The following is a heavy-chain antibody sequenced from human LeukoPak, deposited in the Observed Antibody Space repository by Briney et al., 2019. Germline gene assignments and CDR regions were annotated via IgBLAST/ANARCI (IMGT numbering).Heavy chain of an antibody. CDR2: VYTSGST. CDR1: GGSISSYY. J-gene: IGHJ5*02. V-gene: IGHV4-4*07. CDR3: AREEYNWNDVGWFDP. Sequence: SETLSLTCTVSGGSISSYYWSWIRQPAGKGLEWIARVYTSGSTNYNPSLKSRVTMSVDTSKNQFSLKLSSVTAADTAVYYCAREEYNWNDVGWFDPWGQGTLVTVSS. D-gene: IGHD1-1*01.